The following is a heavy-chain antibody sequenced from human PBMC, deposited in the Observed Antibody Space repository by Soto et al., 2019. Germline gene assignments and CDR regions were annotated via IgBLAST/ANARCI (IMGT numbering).Heavy chain of an antibody. CDR1: GFTFSSYA. Sequence: GGSMRLSCAASGFTFSSYAMSWVRQAPGKGLEWVSAISGSGGSTYYADSVKGRFTISRDNSKNTLYLQMNSLRAEDTAVYYCAKDRVVAATPDYFDYWGQGTLVTVSS. CDR2: ISGSGGST. D-gene: IGHD2-15*01. J-gene: IGHJ4*02. V-gene: IGHV3-23*01. CDR3: AKDRVVAATPDYFDY.